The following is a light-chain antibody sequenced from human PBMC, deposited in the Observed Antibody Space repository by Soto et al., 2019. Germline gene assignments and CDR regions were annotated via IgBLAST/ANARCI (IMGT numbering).Light chain of an antibody. CDR3: CSYEGGDIYVV. CDR2: EGT. J-gene: IGLJ2*01. V-gene: IGLV2-23*01. Sequence: QSALTQPASVSGSPGQSITISCTGTSSDVGSYNLVSWYQQHPGKAPKLMIYEGTKRPSGVSNRFSGSKSGNTASLTISGLLDEDEADYYCCSYEGGDIYVVFGGGTKLTVL. CDR1: SSDVGSYNL.